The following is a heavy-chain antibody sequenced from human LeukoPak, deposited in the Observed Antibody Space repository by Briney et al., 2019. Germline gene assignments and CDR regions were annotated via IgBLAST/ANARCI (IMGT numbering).Heavy chain of an antibody. V-gene: IGHV4-59*12. CDR2: IYYSGNT. Sequence: PGGSLRLSCAASGFTFSDYYMSWIRQPPGKGLEWIGCIYYSGNTYYNPSLKSRVTISVDTSKNQFSLKLSSVTAADTAVYYCARAKFYYYYMDIWGKGTTVTVSS. J-gene: IGHJ6*03. CDR3: ARAKFYYYYMDI. CDR1: GFTFSDYY.